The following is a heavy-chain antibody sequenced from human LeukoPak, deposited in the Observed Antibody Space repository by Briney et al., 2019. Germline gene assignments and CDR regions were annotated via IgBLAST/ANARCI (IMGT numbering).Heavy chain of an antibody. J-gene: IGHJ4*02. Sequence: SGGSLSLFCEPSVFPFRSYWMLWVRQAPGKGLVWVSRISGDGTIKTYADFVRGRFIVSRDNTKNILYLQMNSLKVEDTATYFCSRSQFDYWGQGVLVTVSS. CDR3: SRSQFDY. CDR1: VFPFRSYW. CDR2: ISGDGTIK. V-gene: IGHV3-74*03.